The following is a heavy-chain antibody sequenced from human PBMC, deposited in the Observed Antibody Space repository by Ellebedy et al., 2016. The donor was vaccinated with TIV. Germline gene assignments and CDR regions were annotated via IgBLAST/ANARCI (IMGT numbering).Heavy chain of an antibody. V-gene: IGHV4-39*01. J-gene: IGHJ5*02. CDR2: IYYSGNT. CDR3: ARTDSNSGFEWFDP. D-gene: IGHD1-26*01. CDR1: GGSISSSSYY. Sequence: MPSETLSLTCTVSGGSISSSSYYWGWIRQPPGKGLEWIGNIYYSGNTYYNPSLKSRVTMSVDTSTSQLSLRLRSVTAADTAVYYCARTDSNSGFEWFDPWGQGTLVTVSS.